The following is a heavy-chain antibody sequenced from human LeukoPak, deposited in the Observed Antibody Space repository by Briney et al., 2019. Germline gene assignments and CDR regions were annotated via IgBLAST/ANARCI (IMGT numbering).Heavy chain of an antibody. CDR3: ASQLGGTTFH. D-gene: IGHD1/OR15-1a*01. V-gene: IGHV4-59*01. CDR1: GVSINTYF. J-gene: IGHJ4*02. Sequence: KPSETLSLTCTVSGVSINTYFWSWIRQPPGKGLEWIGYVYYNGITNYNPSLKSRVSISLDTSKNQFSLRLNSVTAAETAVYYSASQLGGTTFHWGQGTLVTVSS. CDR2: VYYNGIT.